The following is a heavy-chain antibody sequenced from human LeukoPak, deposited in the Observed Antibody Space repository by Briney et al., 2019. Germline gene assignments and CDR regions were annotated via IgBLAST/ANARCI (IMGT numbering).Heavy chain of an antibody. CDR2: ISYDGSNK. Sequence: QPGASLRLSCAASGFTFSSYAMHWVRQAPGKGLEWVAVISYDGSNKYYADSVKGRFTISRDNSKNTLYLQMNSLRAEDTAVYYCARDPSSQLWPMTFMDWGQGTLVTVSS. J-gene: IGHJ4*02. V-gene: IGHV3-30*04. CDR3: ARDPSSQLWPMTFMD. CDR1: GFTFSSYA. D-gene: IGHD5-18*01.